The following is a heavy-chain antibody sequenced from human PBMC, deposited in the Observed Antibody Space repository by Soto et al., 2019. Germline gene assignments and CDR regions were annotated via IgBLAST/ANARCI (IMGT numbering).Heavy chain of an antibody. D-gene: IGHD3-22*01. CDR1: GGTFSSYA. J-gene: IGHJ6*02. CDR2: IIPIFGTA. V-gene: IGHV1-69*01. CDR3: ARGVGDYYDSSGYPQGMDV. Sequence: QVQLVQSGAEVKKPGSSVKVSCKASGGTFSSYAISWVRQAPGQGLEWMGGIIPIFGTANYAQKFQGRVTITADEYTSTAYMELSSLRSEDTAVYYCARGVGDYYDSSGYPQGMDVWGQGTTVTVSS.